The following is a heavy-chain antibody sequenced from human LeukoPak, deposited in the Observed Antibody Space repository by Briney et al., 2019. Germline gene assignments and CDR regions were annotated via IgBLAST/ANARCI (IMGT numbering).Heavy chain of an antibody. J-gene: IGHJ4*02. D-gene: IGHD3-22*01. V-gene: IGHV3-30*04. Sequence: GRSLRLSCAASGFTFSSYAMHWVRQAPGKGLEWVAVISYDGSNKYYADSVKGRFTISRDNSKNTLYLQMNSLRAEDTAVYYCAREDSSGYGSLSLIFDYWGQGTLVTVSS. CDR2: ISYDGSNK. CDR1: GFTFSSYA. CDR3: AREDSSGYGSLSLIFDY.